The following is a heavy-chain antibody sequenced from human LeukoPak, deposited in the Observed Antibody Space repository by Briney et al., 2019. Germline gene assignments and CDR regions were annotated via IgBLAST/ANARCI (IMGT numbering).Heavy chain of an antibody. CDR1: GFTFSSYG. CDR2: ISDSGGST. D-gene: IGHD4-17*01. J-gene: IGHJ6*02. CDR3: AKSGGDYYYYFVMDV. Sequence: GGSLRLSCAVSGFTFSSYGMNWVRQAPGKGLEWVSGISDSGGSTYYADSVEGRFTISRDNSKSTLYLQMNSLRAEDTAVYYCAKSGGDYYYYFVMDVWGQGTTVTVSS. V-gene: IGHV3-23*01.